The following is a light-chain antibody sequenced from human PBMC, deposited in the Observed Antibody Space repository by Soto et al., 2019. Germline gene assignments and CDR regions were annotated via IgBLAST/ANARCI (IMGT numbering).Light chain of an antibody. CDR1: QSVSSNY. J-gene: IGKJ4*01. Sequence: ESVLTQSPGTLSLSPGERATLSCRASQSVSSNYLAWYQQKPGQAPRLLIYGASTRASGIPDRFSGSGSGTDFTLTISSLEPEDFAVYYCQQRSNWLTFGGGTKVDIK. CDR2: GAS. V-gene: IGKV3D-20*02. CDR3: QQRSNWLT.